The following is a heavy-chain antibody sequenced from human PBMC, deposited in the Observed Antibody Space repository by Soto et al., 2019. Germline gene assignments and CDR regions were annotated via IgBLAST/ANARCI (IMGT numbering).Heavy chain of an antibody. D-gene: IGHD1-26*01. J-gene: IGHJ4*02. CDR2: ISYSGST. V-gene: IGHV4-61*08. Sequence: PSETLSLTCTVAGASVSSGGFSWSWIRQPPWKGLEWIGSISYSGSTTYYPSLRSRVTISVDTSKNQFSLRLNSVTAADTAIYFCARVTFLIVGSVFSTPFDFWGQGXLVTVSS. CDR1: GASVSSGGFS. CDR3: ARVTFLIVGSVFSTPFDF.